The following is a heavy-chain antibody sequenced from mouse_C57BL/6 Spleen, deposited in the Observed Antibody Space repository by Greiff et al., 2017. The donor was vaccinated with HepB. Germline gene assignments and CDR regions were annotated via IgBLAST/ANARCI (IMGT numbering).Heavy chain of an antibody. Sequence: VQVVESGAELARPGASVKLSCKASGYTFTSYGISWVKQRTGQGLEWIGEIYPRSGNTYYNEKFKGKATLTADKSSSTAYMELRSLTSEDSAVYFCARNYGHYYAMDYWGQGTSVTVSS. V-gene: IGHV1-81*01. D-gene: IGHD1-1*02. CDR3: ARNYGHYYAMDY. J-gene: IGHJ4*01. CDR2: IYPRSGNT. CDR1: GYTFTSYG.